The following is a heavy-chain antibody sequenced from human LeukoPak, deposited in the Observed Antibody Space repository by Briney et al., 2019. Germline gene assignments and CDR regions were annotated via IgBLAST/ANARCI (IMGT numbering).Heavy chain of an antibody. V-gene: IGHV1-2*02. Sequence: ASVKGSCKASGYTFTGYYMHWVRQAPGQGLEWMGWINPNSGGTNYAQKFQGRVTMTRDTSISTAYMELSRLRSDDTAVYYCARDRSGYSYGYEFDPWGQGTLVTVSS. CDR3: ARDRSGYSYGYEFDP. D-gene: IGHD5-18*01. CDR1: GYTFTGYY. J-gene: IGHJ5*02. CDR2: INPNSGGT.